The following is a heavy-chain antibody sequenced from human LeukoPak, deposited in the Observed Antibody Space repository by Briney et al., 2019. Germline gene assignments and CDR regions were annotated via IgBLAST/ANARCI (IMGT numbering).Heavy chain of an antibody. CDR3: ARSSSLDY. Sequence: GGSLRLSCAASGFTFCSYSMNWVRQAPGGGLEWVSYIRSSISTIHYADSVKGRFTISRDNAKNSLYLQMNSLRDEDTALYYCARSSSLDYWGLGTLVTVSS. D-gene: IGHD2-2*01. CDR2: IRSSISTI. V-gene: IGHV3-48*02. J-gene: IGHJ4*02. CDR1: GFTFCSYS.